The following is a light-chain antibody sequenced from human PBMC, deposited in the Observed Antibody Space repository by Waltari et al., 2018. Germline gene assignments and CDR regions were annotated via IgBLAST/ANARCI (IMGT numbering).Light chain of an antibody. CDR3: QQYNNWPWT. Sequence: EIVMTQSPATLSVSLGERATLSCRASQSVGSNYLAWYQQTPGQAHRLLISSASTRATGVPARFSGSGSGTEFTLTISSLQSEDFAIYYCQQYNNWPWTFGQGTKVEI. J-gene: IGKJ1*01. CDR1: QSVGSN. CDR2: SAS. V-gene: IGKV3-15*01.